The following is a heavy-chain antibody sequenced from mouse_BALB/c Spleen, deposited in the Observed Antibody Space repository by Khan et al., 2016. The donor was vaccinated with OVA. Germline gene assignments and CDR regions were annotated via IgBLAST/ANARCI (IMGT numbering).Heavy chain of an antibody. CDR1: GFSLTTYG. D-gene: IGHD2-10*01. Sequence: QMQLEESGPGLAAPSQSLSITCTISGFSLTTYGVHWVRQPPGKGLERLVVIWSDGTTNYNSALKSRLTITKDNSQSQVFLKMNSLQTDDTAIYFCARQPYYHYNIMDYWGQGTSVTVSS. CDR3: ARQPYYHYNIMDY. J-gene: IGHJ4*01. V-gene: IGHV2-6-1*01. CDR2: IWSDGTT.